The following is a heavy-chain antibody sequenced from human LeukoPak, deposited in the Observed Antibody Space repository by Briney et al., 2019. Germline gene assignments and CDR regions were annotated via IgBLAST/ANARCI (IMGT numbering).Heavy chain of an antibody. D-gene: IGHD2-15*01. CDR3: ARGRAREYSDNWFDP. Sequence: ASVSVSCKASGYTFTVYYMHWVRQAPGQGREGMGWINPNSGGSIYPQKFQGRVTMTRDTSISTAYMELSTLRSDDTALYFCARGRAREYSDNWFDPWGQGTLVTVSS. CDR2: INPNSGGS. J-gene: IGHJ5*02. CDR1: GYTFTVYY. V-gene: IGHV1-2*02.